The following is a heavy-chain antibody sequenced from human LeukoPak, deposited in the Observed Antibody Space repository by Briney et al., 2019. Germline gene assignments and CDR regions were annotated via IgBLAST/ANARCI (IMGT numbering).Heavy chain of an antibody. CDR1: GFMFSDFS. D-gene: IGHD3-3*01. CDR3: ARVPEFSAIFG. V-gene: IGHV3-48*01. CDR2: ISSSGSPI. J-gene: IGHJ6*02. Sequence: GGSLRLSCAASGFMFSDFSMNWVRQAPGKGLEWISYISSSGSPIYYADSVKGRFTIARDNAKNSLFLQMNSLRAEDTAVYYCARVPEFSAIFGWGQGTTVTVSS.